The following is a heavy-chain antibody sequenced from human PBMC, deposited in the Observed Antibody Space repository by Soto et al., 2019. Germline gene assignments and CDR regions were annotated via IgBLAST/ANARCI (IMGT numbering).Heavy chain of an antibody. D-gene: IGHD3-9*01. J-gene: IGHJ4*02. CDR2: IYYSGSS. CDR1: GASISSSSYY. Sequence: PSETLSLTCTVSGASISSSSYYWGWIRQPPGKGLEWIGSIYYSGSSYYKPSLKSRITISVDTSKNQFSLKLSSVTAADTAVYYCARQSLPLTATGWGQGTLVTVSS. V-gene: IGHV4-39*01. CDR3: ARQSLPLTATG.